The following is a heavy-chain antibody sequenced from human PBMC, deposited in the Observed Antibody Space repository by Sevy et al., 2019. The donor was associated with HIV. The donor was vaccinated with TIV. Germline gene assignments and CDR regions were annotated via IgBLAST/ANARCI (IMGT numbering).Heavy chain of an antibody. CDR3: ARRYFDL. CDR2: IRQEGNEI. Sequence: GGSLRVSCKASGFTFSDFWMQWVRQAPGKGLEWVDNIRQEGNEIYHGDPVKGRFTISRENAKNALYLQMDGLRAEDTAVYYCARRYFDLWGQGTLVTVSS. V-gene: IGHV3-7*01. J-gene: IGHJ4*02. CDR1: GFTFSDFW.